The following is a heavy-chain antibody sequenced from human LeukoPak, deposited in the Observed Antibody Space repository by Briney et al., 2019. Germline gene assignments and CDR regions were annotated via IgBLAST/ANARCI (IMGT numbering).Heavy chain of an antibody. J-gene: IGHJ4*02. Sequence: SETLSLTCAVYIGSFSGYHWSWVRQPPGRGLEWIGEIDHSGNTKYNPSLKSRLTISADTSKNQFSLELRSLSAADTAVYFCARQGSISAFDFWGRGTLVTVSS. V-gene: IGHV4-34*01. CDR1: IGSFSGYH. CDR3: ARQGSISAFDF. D-gene: IGHD3-3*02. CDR2: IDHSGNT.